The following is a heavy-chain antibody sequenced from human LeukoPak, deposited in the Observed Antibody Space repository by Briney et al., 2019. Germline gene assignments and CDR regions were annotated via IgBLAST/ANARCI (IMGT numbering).Heavy chain of an antibody. CDR1: GGSISSGSYY. CDR3: ARGGYYDSSGYPIYYFDY. V-gene: IGHV4-61*02. CDR2: IYTSGST. D-gene: IGHD3-22*01. Sequence: SETLSLTCTVSGGSISSGSYYWSWIRQPAGKGLEWIGRIYTSGSTNYNPSLKSRVTISYTSKNQFSLKLSSVTAADTAVYYCARGGYYDSSGYPIYYFDYWGQGTLVTVSS. J-gene: IGHJ4*02.